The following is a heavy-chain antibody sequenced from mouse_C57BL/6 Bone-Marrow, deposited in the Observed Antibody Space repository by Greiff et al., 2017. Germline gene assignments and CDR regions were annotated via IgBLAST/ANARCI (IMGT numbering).Heavy chain of an antibody. D-gene: IGHD4-1*01. Sequence: QVQLQQPGAELVKPGASVKLSCKASGYTFTSYWMHWVKQRPGRGLEWIGRLDPNRGGTKYNEKFKSKATLTVDKPSSTAYMQLSSLTSEDSAVYYCARLNWDDAMDYWGQGTSVTVSS. CDR3: ARLNWDDAMDY. CDR1: GYTFTSYW. CDR2: LDPNRGGT. V-gene: IGHV1-72*01. J-gene: IGHJ4*01.